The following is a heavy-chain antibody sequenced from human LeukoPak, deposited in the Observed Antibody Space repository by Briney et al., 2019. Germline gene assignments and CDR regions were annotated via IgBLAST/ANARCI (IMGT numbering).Heavy chain of an antibody. CDR2: MNPNTGNT. V-gene: IGHV1-8*01. CDR1: GFPFTRYD. Sequence: ASVKVSCKASGFPFTRYDINWVRQTSAQGLEWMGWMNPNTGNTGYAQKFQGRVTMTRDTSISTAYMELSRLRSDDTAVYYCARVYGGNHGDYWGQGTLVTVSS. J-gene: IGHJ4*02. CDR3: ARVYGGNHGDY. D-gene: IGHD4-23*01.